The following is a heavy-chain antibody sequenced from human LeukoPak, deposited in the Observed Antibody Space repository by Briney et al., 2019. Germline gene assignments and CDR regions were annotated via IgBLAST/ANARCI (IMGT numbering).Heavy chain of an antibody. CDR3: ARHRGYDTRDFDC. D-gene: IGHD3-22*01. V-gene: IGHV3-48*03. J-gene: IGHJ4*02. Sequence: GGSLRLSCAASGFTFSSYEMNWVRQAPGKGLEWVSYIRRSGSTIYYADSGKGRFTISRDNAKNSLSLQMNSLRAEDTAVYYCARHRGYDTRDFDCWGQGTLVTVSS. CDR2: IRRSGSTI. CDR1: GFTFSSYE.